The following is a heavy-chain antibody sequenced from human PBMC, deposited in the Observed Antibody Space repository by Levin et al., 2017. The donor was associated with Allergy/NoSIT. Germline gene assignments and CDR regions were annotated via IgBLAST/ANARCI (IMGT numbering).Heavy chain of an antibody. CDR2: MYYSGRT. V-gene: IGHV4-39*01. CDR1: GGSTSSSSHY. J-gene: IGHJ6*03. Sequence: SETLSLTCTVSGGSTSSSSHYWGWIHQPPGKGLEWIGTMYYSGRTYYNPSLKSRVSLSVDTSKNQFSLKVSSVTAADTALYYCARHKSAPPDYYYMDVWGKGTTVTVSS. CDR3: ARHKSAPPDYYYMDV.